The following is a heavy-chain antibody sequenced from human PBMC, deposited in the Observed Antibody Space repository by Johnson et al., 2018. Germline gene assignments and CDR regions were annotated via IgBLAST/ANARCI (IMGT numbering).Heavy chain of an antibody. Sequence: VQLQESGGGLVQPGGSLRLSCAASGFTFSNYWMHWVRQAPGKGLVWVSRINSDGRSLSYAESVKGRFTISRDNAKNTLYLQMNSLRAEDTAVYYCAREVHIVVVTAIGDDAFDIWGQGTMVTVSS. CDR2: INSDGRSL. D-gene: IGHD2-21*02. J-gene: IGHJ3*02. CDR1: GFTFSNYW. CDR3: AREVHIVVVTAIGDDAFDI. V-gene: IGHV3-74*01.